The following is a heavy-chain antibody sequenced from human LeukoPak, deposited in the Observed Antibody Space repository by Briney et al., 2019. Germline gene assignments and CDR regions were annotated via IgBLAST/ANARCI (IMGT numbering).Heavy chain of an antibody. J-gene: IGHJ4*02. D-gene: IGHD4-11*01. Sequence: PGGSLRLSCAASGFTFSSYSMNWVRQAPGKGLEWVSYISSSSSTIYYADSVKGRFTISRDNSKNTLYLQMNRPSAEAAAVYFCARGYSRAFDYWGQGTLVTVSS. CDR2: ISSSSSTI. CDR1: GFTFSSYS. CDR3: ARGYSRAFDY. V-gene: IGHV3-48*01.